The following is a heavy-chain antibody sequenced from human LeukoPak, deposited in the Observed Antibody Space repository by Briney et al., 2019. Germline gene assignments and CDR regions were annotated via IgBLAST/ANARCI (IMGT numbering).Heavy chain of an antibody. CDR1: GFPFSSYG. V-gene: IGHV3-48*04. CDR2: ITASAPSPL. D-gene: IGHD3-10*01. J-gene: IGHJ4*02. CDR3: ARDYYGSGNFVFDY. Sequence: GGSLRLPCAPSGFPFSSYGMNGVRQARGKGGEGLSYITASAPSPLYYADAAKGRFTISRDNAKNSLYLQMNRLRAENTAVYYCARDYYGSGNFVFDYWGQGALVTVSS.